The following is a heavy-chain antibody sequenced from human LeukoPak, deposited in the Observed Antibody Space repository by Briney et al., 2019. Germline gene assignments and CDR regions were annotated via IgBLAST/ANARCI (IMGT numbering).Heavy chain of an antibody. CDR1: GFTFSSYA. CDR3: AKTKMTTVTKGGFDY. V-gene: IGHV3-23*01. J-gene: IGHJ4*02. CDR2: ISGSGVST. D-gene: IGHD4-17*01. Sequence: AGGSLRLSCAASGFTFSSYAMSWVRQAPGKGLEWVSAISGSGVSTYYADSVKGRFTISRDNSKNTLYLQMNSLRAEDTAVYYCAKTKMTTVTKGGFDYWGQGTLVTVSS.